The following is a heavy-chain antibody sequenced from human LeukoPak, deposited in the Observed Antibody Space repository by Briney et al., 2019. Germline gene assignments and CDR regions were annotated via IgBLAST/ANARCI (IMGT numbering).Heavy chain of an antibody. CDR1: GASMSGYY. D-gene: IGHD5-24*01. CDR3: ARGGHGYSYGLVEY. CDR2: IYHSGST. V-gene: IGHV4-59*01. J-gene: IGHJ4*02. Sequence: SETLSLTCTVSGASMSGYYWSWIRQPPGEGLEWMGYIYHSGSTNYNPSLKSRVTTSVDTSKNQFFLKLTSMTAADTAVYYCARGGHGYSYGLVEYWGQGTLVTVSS.